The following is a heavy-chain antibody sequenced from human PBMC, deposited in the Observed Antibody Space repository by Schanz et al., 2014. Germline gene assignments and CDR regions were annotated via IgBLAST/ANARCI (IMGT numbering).Heavy chain of an antibody. Sequence: QVQLVQSGAEVKKPGASVKVSCKASGYTFVSYSMHWVRQAPGQGLEWMGIINPSGGSTTYAQKFQGRVTMTRDTSTSTVYMELSSLRSEDTAVYYCARDGVDAAAGGNYWGQGTLGTVSS. D-gene: IGHD6-13*01. CDR2: INPSGGST. CDR1: GYTFVSYS. CDR3: ARDGVDAAAGGNY. J-gene: IGHJ4*02. V-gene: IGHV1-46*03.